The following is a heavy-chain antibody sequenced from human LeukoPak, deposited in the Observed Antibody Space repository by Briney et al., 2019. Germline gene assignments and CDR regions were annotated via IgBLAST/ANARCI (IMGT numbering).Heavy chain of an antibody. J-gene: IGHJ4*02. Sequence: ASVKVSCKASGGTFSSYAISWVRQAPGQGLEWMGIINPSGGSTSYAQKFQGRVTMTRDTSTSTVYMELSSLRSEDTAVYYCASSGSGLDYWGQGTLVTVSS. V-gene: IGHV1-46*01. CDR3: ASSGSGLDY. CDR1: GGTFSSYA. D-gene: IGHD6-19*01. CDR2: INPSGGST.